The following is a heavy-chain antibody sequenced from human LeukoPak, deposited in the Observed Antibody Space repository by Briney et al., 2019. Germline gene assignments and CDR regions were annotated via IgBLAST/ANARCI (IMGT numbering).Heavy chain of an antibody. D-gene: IGHD3-22*01. CDR3: ARGYYDSSGYYIPPRFDY. CDR1: GGTFSSYA. V-gene: IGHV1-69*13. CDR2: IIPIFGTA. J-gene: IGHJ4*02. Sequence: GASVKVSCKASGGTFSSYAISWVRQAPGQGLEWTGGIIPIFGTANYAQKFQGRVTITADESTSTAYMELSSLRSEDTAVYYCARGYYDSSGYYIPPRFDYWGQGTLVTVSS.